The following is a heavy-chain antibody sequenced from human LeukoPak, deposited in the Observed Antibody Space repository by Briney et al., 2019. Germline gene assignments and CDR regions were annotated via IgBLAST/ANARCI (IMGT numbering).Heavy chain of an antibody. J-gene: IGHJ4*02. D-gene: IGHD2-15*01. CDR2: INHSGST. Sequence: SETLSLTCAVYGGSFSGYYWSWIRQPPGKGLEWIGEINHSGSTNYNPSLKSRVTISVDTSKNQFSLKLSSVTAADTAVYYCARGRFPLLYWGQGTLVAVSS. CDR1: GGSFSGYY. V-gene: IGHV4-34*01. CDR3: ARGRFPLLY.